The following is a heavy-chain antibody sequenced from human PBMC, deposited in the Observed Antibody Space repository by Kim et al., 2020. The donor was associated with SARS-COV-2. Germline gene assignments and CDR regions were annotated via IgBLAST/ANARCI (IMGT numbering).Heavy chain of an antibody. V-gene: IGHV3-23*01. CDR3: AAHLTGYYKGVGSYYFDY. D-gene: IGHD3-9*01. CDR2: VSGSGGST. Sequence: GGSLRLSCAASGFTFSSYAMSWVRQAPGKGLEWVSAVSGSGGSTYYADSVKGRFTISRDNSKNTLYLQMNSLRAEDTAVYYCAAHLTGYYKGVGSYYFDYWGQGTLVTVSS. CDR1: GFTFSSYA. J-gene: IGHJ4*02.